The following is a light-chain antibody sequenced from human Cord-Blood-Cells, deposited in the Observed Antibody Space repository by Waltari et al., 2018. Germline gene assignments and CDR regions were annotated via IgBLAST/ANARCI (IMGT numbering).Light chain of an antibody. J-gene: IGKJ2*01. CDR2: LGS. V-gene: IGKV2-28*01. Sequence: IVMTQSPLSLPVTPGEPASISCRSSKSLLHSNGYNHLDWYLQKPGQSPQLLIYLGSNRASGVPDRFSGSGSGTDFTLKISRVEAEDVAVYYCKQALQTPYTFGQGTKLEIK. CDR3: KQALQTPYT. CDR1: KSLLHSNGYNH.